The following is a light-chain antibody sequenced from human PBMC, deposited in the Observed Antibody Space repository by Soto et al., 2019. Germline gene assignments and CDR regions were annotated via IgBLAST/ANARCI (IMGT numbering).Light chain of an antibody. CDR2: SND. CDR3: AAWDDILNGWV. J-gene: IGLJ3*02. V-gene: IGLV1-44*01. CDR1: DSNIGSNG. Sequence: QSVLTQPHSASGTPGQRVTISCSGSDSNIGSNGVNWYQHLPGMAPKLLTHSNDHRPSGVADRFSGSKSGTSASLAISGLQSEDEADYYCAAWDDILNGWVFGGGTKLTVL.